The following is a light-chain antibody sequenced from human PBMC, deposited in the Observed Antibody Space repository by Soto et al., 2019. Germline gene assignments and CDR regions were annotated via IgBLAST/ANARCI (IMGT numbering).Light chain of an antibody. CDR3: SSYAGIGKWV. J-gene: IGLJ3*02. Sequence: QSALTQPASVSESPGQSITISCTGTSSDIGAYRLVSWYQQHPGKPPKLLIYEVSNRPSGISNRFSGSKSANTASLTISGLQAEDEADYYCSSYAGIGKWVFGGGTMVTVL. CDR2: EVS. V-gene: IGLV2-14*01. CDR1: SSDIGAYRL.